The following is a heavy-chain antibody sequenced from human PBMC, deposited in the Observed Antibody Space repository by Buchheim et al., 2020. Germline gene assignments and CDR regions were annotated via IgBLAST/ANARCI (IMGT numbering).Heavy chain of an antibody. CDR3: AREGLLWFGDRRPWFDP. CDR1: GFTFSSYW. CDR2: IKQDGSEK. D-gene: IGHD3-10*01. Sequence: EVQLVESGGGLVQPGGSLRLSCAASGFTFSSYWMSWVRQAPWKGLEWVANIKQDGSEKYYVASVKGRFTISRDNAKNSLYLQMNSLRAEDTAVYYCAREGLLWFGDRRPWFDPWGQGTL. V-gene: IGHV3-7*01. J-gene: IGHJ5*02.